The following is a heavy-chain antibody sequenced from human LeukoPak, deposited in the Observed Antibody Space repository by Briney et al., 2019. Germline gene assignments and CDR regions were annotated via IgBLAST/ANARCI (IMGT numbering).Heavy chain of an antibody. CDR1: GGSISSSSYY. CDR2: IYYTGST. V-gene: IGHV4-39*07. J-gene: IGHJ6*02. Sequence: SETLSLTCTVSGGSISSSSYYWGWIRQPPGKGLEWIGNIYYTGSTYYNPSLKSRVTISVDTSKNQFSLKLSSVTAADTAVYYCAREANRIDHNYFGMDVWGQGTMVTVSS. CDR3: AREANRIDHNYFGMDV. D-gene: IGHD1-14*01.